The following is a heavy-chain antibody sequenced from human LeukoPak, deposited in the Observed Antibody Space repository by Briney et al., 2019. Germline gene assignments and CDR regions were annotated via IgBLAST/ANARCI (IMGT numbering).Heavy chain of an antibody. J-gene: IGHJ4*02. CDR2: IKEDGSEK. V-gene: IGHV3-7*05. Sequence: PGGPLRLSCAASGFTFSSYWMSWVRQAPGKGLEWVANIKEDGSEKYYVDSVKGRFTVFRDNAKKSLYLQMNSLRDEDTAVYYCATPMRFDYWGQGTLVTVSS. CDR1: GFTFSSYW. CDR3: ATPMRFDY.